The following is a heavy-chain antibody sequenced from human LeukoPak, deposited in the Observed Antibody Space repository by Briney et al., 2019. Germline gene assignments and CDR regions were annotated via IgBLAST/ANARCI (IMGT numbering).Heavy chain of an antibody. Sequence: SETLSLTCTVSGGSISSYYWSWIRQPPGKGLDWIGYIYYSGTTNYNPSLKSRVTISLDTSKKQLSLKLSSVTAADTAVYYCVRVPYDSSGYYYYYGMDVWGQGTTVTVSS. V-gene: IGHV4-59*12. CDR1: GGSISSYY. J-gene: IGHJ6*02. D-gene: IGHD3-22*01. CDR3: VRVPYDSSGYYYYYGMDV. CDR2: IYYSGTT.